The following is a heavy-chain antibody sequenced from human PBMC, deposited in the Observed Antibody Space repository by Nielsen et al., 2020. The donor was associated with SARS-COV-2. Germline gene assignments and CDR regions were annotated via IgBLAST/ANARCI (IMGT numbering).Heavy chain of an antibody. V-gene: IGHV3-23*01. Sequence: WIRQPPGKGLEWVSAISGSGGSTYYADSVKGRFTISRDNSKNTLYLQMNSLRAEDTAVYYCAKAPRLWFGELLHYYYYGMDVWGQGTTVTVSS. CDR2: ISGSGGST. D-gene: IGHD3-10*01. J-gene: IGHJ6*02. CDR3: AKAPRLWFGELLHYYYYGMDV.